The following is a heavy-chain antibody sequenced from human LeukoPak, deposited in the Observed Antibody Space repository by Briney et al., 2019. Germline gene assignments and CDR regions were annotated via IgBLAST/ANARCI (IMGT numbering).Heavy chain of an antibody. D-gene: IGHD1-1*01. CDR2: IWYDGSNK. CDR1: GFTFSSYG. CDR3: ARDLYNWNDGGYFDY. J-gene: IGHJ4*02. Sequence: GGSLRLSCAASGFTFSSYGMHWVRQAPGKGLEWVAVIWYDGSNKYYADSVKGRFTISRDNSKNTLYLQMNSLRAEDTAVYYCARDLYNWNDGGYFDYWGQGALVTVSS. V-gene: IGHV3-33*01.